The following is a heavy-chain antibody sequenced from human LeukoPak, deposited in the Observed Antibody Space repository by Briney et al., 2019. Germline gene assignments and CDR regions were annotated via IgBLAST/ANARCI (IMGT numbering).Heavy chain of an antibody. Sequence: PGESLKISCAAFGFTFSSYGMHWVRQTPGKGLEWVAFIRHDGSYQQYADSVKGRFTVSRDNSKDMVYLQMNSLRTEDTAVYYCAKNRDSSDYPRDFDFWGQGTLVTVSS. CDR1: GFTFSSYG. D-gene: IGHD3-22*01. CDR3: AKNRDSSDYPRDFDF. V-gene: IGHV3-30*02. J-gene: IGHJ4*02. CDR2: IRHDGSYQ.